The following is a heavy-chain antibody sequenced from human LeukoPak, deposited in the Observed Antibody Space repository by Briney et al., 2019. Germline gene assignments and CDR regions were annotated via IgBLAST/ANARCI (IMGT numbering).Heavy chain of an antibody. D-gene: IGHD3-10*01. V-gene: IGHV3-73*01. Sequence: GGSLRLSCAASGFTFSGSAMHWVRQASGKGLEWVGRIRSKANSYATAYAASVKGRFTISRDDSKNTAYLQMNSLRAEDTAVYYCARAESSLLLWFGEQYFDYWGQGTLVTVSS. CDR2: IRSKANSYAT. CDR1: GFTFSGSA. CDR3: ARAESSLLLWFGEQYFDY. J-gene: IGHJ4*02.